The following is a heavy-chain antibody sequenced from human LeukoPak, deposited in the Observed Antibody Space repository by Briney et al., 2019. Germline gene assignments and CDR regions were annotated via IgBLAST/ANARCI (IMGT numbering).Heavy chain of an antibody. Sequence: ASVKTICKASKSTLRGYGIDWVGRGPGQRLEWMGRIIPILGIANYAQKFQGRVTITADKSTSTAYMELSSLRSEDTAVYYCARTRIAVAGTAWFDPWGQGTLVTVSS. D-gene: IGHD6-19*01. CDR3: ARTRIAVAGTAWFDP. CDR2: IIPILGIA. J-gene: IGHJ5*02. V-gene: IGHV1-69*04. CDR1: KSTLRGYG.